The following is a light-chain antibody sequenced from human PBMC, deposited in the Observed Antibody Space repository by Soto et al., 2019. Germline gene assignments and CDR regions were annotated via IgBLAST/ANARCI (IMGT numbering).Light chain of an antibody. CDR3: QQYGSLIT. J-gene: IGKJ5*01. Sequence: EIVFTPSPDTLSLSPGELSTVPCRASQSVSTSYLAWYQQKPGQALRLLIYRASSRATGIPDRFSGSGSGTDFTLTISGLEPEDFAVYYCQQYGSLITFGQGTRLEI. CDR2: RAS. V-gene: IGKV3-20*01. CDR1: QSVSTSY.